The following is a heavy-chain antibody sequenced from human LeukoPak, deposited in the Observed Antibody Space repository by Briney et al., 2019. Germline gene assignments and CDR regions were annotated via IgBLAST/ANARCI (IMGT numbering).Heavy chain of an antibody. V-gene: IGHV1-18*01. CDR1: GYTFTSYG. D-gene: IGHD3-10*02. CDR3: ARGNVLRCSRGAFDI. CDR2: ISAYNGNT. Sequence: ASVKVSXKASGYTFTSYGISWVRQAPGQGLEWIGWISAYNGNTNYAQKLQGRVTMTTDTSTSTAYMELRSLRSDDTAIYYCARGNVLRCSRGAFDIWGHGTMVTVSS. J-gene: IGHJ3*02.